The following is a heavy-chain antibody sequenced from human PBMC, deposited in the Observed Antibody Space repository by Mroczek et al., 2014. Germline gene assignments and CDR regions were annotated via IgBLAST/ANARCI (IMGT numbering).Heavy chain of an antibody. V-gene: IGHV3-30*18. CDR3: AKGVTAIFGVVTPAWGGMDV. CDR1: GFTFSSYG. CDR2: ISYDGSNK. Sequence: QVQLVQSGGGVVQPGRSLRLSCAASGFTFSSYGMHWVRQAPGKGLEWVAVISYDGSNKYYADSVKGRFTISRDNSKNTLYLQMNSLRAEDTAVYYCAKGVTAIFGVVTPAWGGMDVWGQGTTVTVSS. J-gene: IGHJ6*02. D-gene: IGHD3-3*01.